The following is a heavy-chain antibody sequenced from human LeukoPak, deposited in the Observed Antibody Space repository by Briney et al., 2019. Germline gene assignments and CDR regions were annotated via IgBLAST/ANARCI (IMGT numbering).Heavy chain of an antibody. CDR2: SDYSGST. CDR1: GGSISTYY. Sequence: SETLSLTCTVSGGSISTYYWSWIRQPPGKGLEWIGYSDYSGSTSYNPSLKSRVTVSVDTSKNQFSLKLSSVTAADTAVYYCARAPFSPTYYFDYWGQGTLVTVSS. CDR3: ARAPFSPTYYFDY. V-gene: IGHV4-59*01. J-gene: IGHJ4*02. D-gene: IGHD3-16*01.